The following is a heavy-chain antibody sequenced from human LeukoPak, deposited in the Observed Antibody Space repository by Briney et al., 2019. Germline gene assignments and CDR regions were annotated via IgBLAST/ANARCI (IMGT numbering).Heavy chain of an antibody. V-gene: IGHV1-8*01. J-gene: IGHJ6*02. CDR1: GYTFTSYD. CDR3: ARVPYQLLFRGMDV. D-gene: IGHD2-2*01. Sequence: ASVKVSCKASGYTFTSYDINWVRQATGQGLEWMGWMNPNSGNTGYAQKFQGRVTMTRNTSISTAYMELSSLRSEDTAVYYCARVPYQLLFRGMDVWGQGTTVTVSS. CDR2: MNPNSGNT.